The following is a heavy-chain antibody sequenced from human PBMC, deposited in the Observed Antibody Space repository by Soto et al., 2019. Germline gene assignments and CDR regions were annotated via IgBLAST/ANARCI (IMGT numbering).Heavy chain of an antibody. Sequence: ASVKVSCKVLGYTVNDLSIHWVRQAPGKGLEWVGGFDPEHGEAVYAQKFQGRVTMTEETSTDTAYMELSNLRSEDTAVYYCVKGGSRGTYYYYYGMDVWGRG. CDR2: FDPEHGEA. CDR1: GYTVNDLS. V-gene: IGHV1-24*01. J-gene: IGHJ6*02. D-gene: IGHD1-1*01. CDR3: VKGGSRGTYYYYYGMDV.